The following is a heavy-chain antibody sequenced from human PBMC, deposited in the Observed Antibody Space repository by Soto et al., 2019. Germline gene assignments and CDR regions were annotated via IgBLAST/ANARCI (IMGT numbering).Heavy chain of an antibody. Sequence: GESLKISCKGSGYSFTSYWIGWVRQMPGKGLEWMGIIYPGDSDTRYSPSDQGPVTISADKSISTAYLKWSSLKASETAMYYCARLQLRGYSYGTYNFDYWGQGTLVTVSS. CDR2: IYPGDSDT. V-gene: IGHV5-51*01. CDR3: ARLQLRGYSYGTYNFDY. D-gene: IGHD5-18*01. J-gene: IGHJ4*02. CDR1: GYSFTSYW.